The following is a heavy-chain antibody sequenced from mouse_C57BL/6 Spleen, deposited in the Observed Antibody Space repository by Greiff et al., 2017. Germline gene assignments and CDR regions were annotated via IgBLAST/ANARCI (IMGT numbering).Heavy chain of an antibody. V-gene: IGHV1-62-2*01. D-gene: IGHD1-1*01. CDR3: AIHEDYYGSSDY. Sequence: VKLQQSGAELVKPGASVKLSCKASGYTFTEYTIHWVKQRSGQGLEWIGWFYPGSGSIKYNEKFKDKATLTADKSSKPVFIELSRLTSEDSAVYFCAIHEDYYGSSDYWGQGTTLTVSS. CDR2: FYPGSGSI. J-gene: IGHJ2*01. CDR1: GYTFTEYT.